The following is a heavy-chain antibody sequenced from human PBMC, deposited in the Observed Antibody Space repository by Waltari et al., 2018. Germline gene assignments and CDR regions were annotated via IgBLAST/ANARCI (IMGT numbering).Heavy chain of an antibody. Sequence: EVQLVESGGGLVPPGGSLRLSCAASGFTFSNYWMSWVRQAPGKGLEGVANIQENGGTKYYVDSVKGRFTISRDNAENSLYLQMNSLRAEDTAVYYCARDDVIPHSGQDYWGQGTLVTVSS. V-gene: IGHV3-7*03. D-gene: IGHD6-25*01. CDR3: ARDDVIPHSGQDY. CDR2: IQENGGTK. CDR1: GFTFSNYW. J-gene: IGHJ4*02.